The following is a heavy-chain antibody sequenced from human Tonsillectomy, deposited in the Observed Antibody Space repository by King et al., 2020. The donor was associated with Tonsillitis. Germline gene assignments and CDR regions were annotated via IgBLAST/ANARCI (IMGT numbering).Heavy chain of an antibody. CDR2: FYHSGST. CDR1: GYSISSDYY. Sequence: VQLQESGPGLVKPSETLSLTCSVSGYSISSDYYWGWIRQPPGKGLEWIGSFYHSGSTYYNPSLKSRVTISVDTSKNQFSLRLSSVTAADTAVYYCARLAITLRLYYFDYWGQGTLVTVSS. V-gene: IGHV4-38-2*02. D-gene: IGHD1-14*01. CDR3: ARLAITLRLYYFDY. J-gene: IGHJ4*02.